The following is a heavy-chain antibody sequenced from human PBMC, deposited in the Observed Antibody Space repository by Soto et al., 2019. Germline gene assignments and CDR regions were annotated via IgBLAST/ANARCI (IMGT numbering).Heavy chain of an antibody. D-gene: IGHD1-26*01. CDR3: ARDGGRHSGGIDY. CDR2: IIPIFGTA. CDR1: GGTFSSYS. J-gene: IGHJ4*02. V-gene: IGHV1-69*01. Sequence: QVQLVQSGAEVKKPGSSVKVSCKASGGTFSSYSINWVRQAPGLGLEWMGEIIPIFGTANYAQKFQGRVTITADESTSTAYMELSSLRSEDTAVYYCARDGGRHSGGIDYWDQGTLVTVSS.